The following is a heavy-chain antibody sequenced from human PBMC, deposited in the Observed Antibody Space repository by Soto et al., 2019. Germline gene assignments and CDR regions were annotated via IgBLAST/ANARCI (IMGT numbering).Heavy chain of an antibody. CDR1: GFTFSDYY. CDR3: ARMVELDGVVIIGYYMDV. CDR2: ISSSGSTI. V-gene: IGHV3-11*01. J-gene: IGHJ6*03. D-gene: IGHD3-3*01. Sequence: QVQLVESGGGLVKPGGSLSLSCAASGFTFSDYYMSWIRQAPGKGLEWVSYISSSGSTIYYADSVKGRFTTSRDNAKNSLYLQMNSLRAEDTAVYYCARMVELDGVVIIGYYMDVWGKGTTVTVSS.